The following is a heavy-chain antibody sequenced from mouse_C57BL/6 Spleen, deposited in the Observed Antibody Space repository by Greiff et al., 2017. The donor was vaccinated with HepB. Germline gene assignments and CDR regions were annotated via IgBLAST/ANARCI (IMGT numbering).Heavy chain of an antibody. CDR3: ARRYGSAYGYFDY. V-gene: IGHV1-81*01. CDR1: GYTFTSYG. J-gene: IGHJ2*01. CDR2: IYPRSGNT. D-gene: IGHD1-1*01. Sequence: QVQLQQSGAELARPGASVKLSCKASGYTFTSYGISWVKQRTGQGLEWIGEIYPRSGNTYYNEKFKGKATLTAVKSSSTAYMELRSLTSEDSAVYFCARRYGSAYGYFDYWGQGTTLTVSS.